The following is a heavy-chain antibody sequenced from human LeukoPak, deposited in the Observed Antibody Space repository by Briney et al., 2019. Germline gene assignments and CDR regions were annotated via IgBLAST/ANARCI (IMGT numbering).Heavy chain of an antibody. CDR2: INPNSGGT. J-gene: IGHJ6*03. CDR1: GYTFTGYY. D-gene: IGHD3-3*01. Sequence: GASVKVSCKASGYTFTGYYMHWVRQAPGQGLEWMGWINPNSGGTNYAQKFQGRVTMTRDTSISTAYMELSRLRSDDTAVYYCARDGSGYSLCYYMDVWGKGTSVTVSS. V-gene: IGHV1-2*02. CDR3: ARDGSGYSLCYYMDV.